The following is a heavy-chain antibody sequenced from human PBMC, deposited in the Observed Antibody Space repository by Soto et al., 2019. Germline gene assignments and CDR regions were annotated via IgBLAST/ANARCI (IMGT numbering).Heavy chain of an antibody. Sequence: GGSLRLSCAASEFTFRSYSVNRVRQAPGKGLEWVSYISSSSSTIYYADSVKGRFTISRDNAKNSLYLQMNSLRAEDTAVYYCARDPRRYCSGGSCYFFYWGKGTLVTVSS. D-gene: IGHD2-15*01. CDR1: EFTFRSYS. J-gene: IGHJ4*02. CDR2: ISSSSSTI. CDR3: ARDPRRYCSGGSCYFFY. V-gene: IGHV3-48*01.